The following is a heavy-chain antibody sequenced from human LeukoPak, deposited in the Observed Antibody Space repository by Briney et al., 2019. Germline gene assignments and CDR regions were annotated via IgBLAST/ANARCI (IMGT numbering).Heavy chain of an antibody. J-gene: IGHJ1*01. V-gene: IGHV3-53*04. Sequence: GGSLRLSCAASGFTVSSNYMSWVRQAPGKGLEWVSVIYSGGSTYYADSVKGRFTISRRNSKNTLYLQMNSLRAEDTAVYYCARGYYDFWSGYRYEYFQHWGQGTLVTVSS. D-gene: IGHD3-3*01. CDR2: IYSGGST. CDR3: ARGYYDFWSGYRYEYFQH. CDR1: GFTVSSNY.